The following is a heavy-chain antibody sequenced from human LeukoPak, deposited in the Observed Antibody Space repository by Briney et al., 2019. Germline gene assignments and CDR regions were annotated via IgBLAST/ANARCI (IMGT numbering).Heavy chain of an antibody. J-gene: IGHJ4*01. CDR3: AKDILVGGSYQSPFDY. Sequence: GGSLRLSCAASGFTFDDYAMHWVRQAPGKGLEWVSGISWNSGSIGYADSVKGRFTISRDNAKNSLYLQMNSLRAEDTALYYCAKDILVGGSYQSPFDYWGHGTLVTVSS. CDR1: GFTFDDYA. D-gene: IGHD1-26*01. CDR2: ISWNSGSI. V-gene: IGHV3-9*01.